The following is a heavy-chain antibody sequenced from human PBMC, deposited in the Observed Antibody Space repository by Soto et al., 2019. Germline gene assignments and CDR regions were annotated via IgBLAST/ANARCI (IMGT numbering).Heavy chain of an antibody. CDR3: ARVGGYCSSTSCYVDYYMDV. CDR1: GFTFSSYI. Sequence: GGSLRLSCAASGFTFSSYIMNWVRQAPGKGLEWVSYISSSSSTIYYADSVKGRFTISRDNAKNSLYLQMNSLRAEDTAVYYCARVGGYCSSTSCYVDYYMDVWGKGTTVTVSS. V-gene: IGHV3-48*01. D-gene: IGHD2-2*01. CDR2: ISSSSSTI. J-gene: IGHJ6*03.